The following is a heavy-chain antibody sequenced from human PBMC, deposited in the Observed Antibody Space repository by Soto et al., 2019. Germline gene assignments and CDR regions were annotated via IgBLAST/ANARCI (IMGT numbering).Heavy chain of an antibody. J-gene: IGHJ4*02. D-gene: IGHD6-19*01. V-gene: IGHV3-30-3*01. CDR1: GFTFSSYA. CDR3: ASDRSGIAVAGPPDY. CDR2: ISYDGSKK. Sequence: QVQLVESGGGVVQPGRSLRLSCAASGFTFSSYAMHWVRQAPGKGLEWVAVISYDGSKKYYADSVKGRFTISRDNSKNTLYLQMNSLRAEDTAVYYCASDRSGIAVAGPPDYWGQGTLFTVSS.